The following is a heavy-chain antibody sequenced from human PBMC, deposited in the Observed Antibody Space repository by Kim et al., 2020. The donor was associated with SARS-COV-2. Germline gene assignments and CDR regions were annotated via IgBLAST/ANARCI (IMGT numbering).Heavy chain of an antibody. Sequence: ADSVKGRFTNSRDNSKNTLYLQMNSLRAEDTAVYYWAKGLTVRDGYMGYWGQGTLVTVSS. V-gene: IGHV3-23*01. CDR3: AKGLTVRDGYMGY. J-gene: IGHJ4*02. D-gene: IGHD5-12*01.